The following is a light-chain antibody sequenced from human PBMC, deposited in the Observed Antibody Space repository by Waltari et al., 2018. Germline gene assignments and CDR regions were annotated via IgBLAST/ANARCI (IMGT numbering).Light chain of an antibody. CDR2: GNN. Sequence: SGLTQPPSVSGAPGQRVTISCPGSSSTSGAGSDVNWYQVLPGKAPNLLIYGNNNRPSGVADRFSGSKSGTSASLAITGLQAEDEADYYCQSYDSSLRGSLFGGGTKLTVL. CDR1: SSTSGAGSD. J-gene: IGLJ2*01. V-gene: IGLV1-40*01. CDR3: QSYDSSLRGSL.